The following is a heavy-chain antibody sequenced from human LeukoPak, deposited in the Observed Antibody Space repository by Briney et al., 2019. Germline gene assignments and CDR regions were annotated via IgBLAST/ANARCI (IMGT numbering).Heavy chain of an antibody. D-gene: IGHD5-12*01. Sequence: SQTLSLTCTVSGGSISSGGYYWSWIRQPPGKGLEWIGSIYYSGSTYYNPSLKSRVTVSVDTSKNQFSLKLSSVTAADTAVYYCARDVATTRFDYWGQGTLVTVSS. CDR2: IYYSGST. J-gene: IGHJ4*02. CDR3: ARDVATTRFDY. V-gene: IGHV4-30-2*03. CDR1: GGSISSGGYY.